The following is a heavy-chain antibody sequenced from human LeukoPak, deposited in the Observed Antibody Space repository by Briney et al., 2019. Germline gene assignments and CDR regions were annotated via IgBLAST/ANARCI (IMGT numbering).Heavy chain of an antibody. Sequence: SETLSLTCTVSGGSISSSSYYWGWIRQPPGKGLEWIGSIYYSGSTYYNPSLKSRVTISVDTSKNRFSLKLSSVTAADTAVYYCARDGNWGTTIDYWGQGTLVTVSS. CDR3: ARDGNWGTTIDY. V-gene: IGHV4-39*07. D-gene: IGHD3-16*01. CDR1: GGSISSSSYY. J-gene: IGHJ4*02. CDR2: IYYSGST.